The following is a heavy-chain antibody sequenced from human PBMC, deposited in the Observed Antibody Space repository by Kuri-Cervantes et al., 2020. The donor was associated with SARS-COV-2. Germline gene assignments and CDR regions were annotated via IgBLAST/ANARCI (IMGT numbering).Heavy chain of an antibody. D-gene: IGHD6-6*01. Sequence: LRLSCAISGDSVSSNTAAWNWIRQSPSRGLEWLGRTYYRSKWYNDYAVSVKSRITINPDTSKNQSSLQLNSVTPEDTAVYYCVRVHPGPEYYYGMDVWGQGTTVTVSS. J-gene: IGHJ6*02. V-gene: IGHV6-1*01. CDR3: VRVHPGPEYYYGMDV. CDR2: TYYRSKWYN. CDR1: GDSVSSNTAA.